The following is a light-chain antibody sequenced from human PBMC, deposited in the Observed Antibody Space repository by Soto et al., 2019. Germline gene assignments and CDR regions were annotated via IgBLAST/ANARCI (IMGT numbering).Light chain of an antibody. CDR1: EIINSGY. J-gene: IGKJ5*01. V-gene: IGKV3-11*01. CDR2: DAS. CDR3: QQRSNWPPIT. Sequence: ENLLTQSPDTLSLSAGERATLFFRAIEIINSGYLAWYQQKPGQAPRLLIYDASNRATGIPARFSGSGSGTDFTLTISSLEPEDFAVYYCQQRSNWPPITFGQGTRLEIK.